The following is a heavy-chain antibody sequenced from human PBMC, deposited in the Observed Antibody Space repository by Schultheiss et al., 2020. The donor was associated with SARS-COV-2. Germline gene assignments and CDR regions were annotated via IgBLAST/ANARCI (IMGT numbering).Heavy chain of an antibody. V-gene: IGHV4-34*01. CDR3: ARDGNYDFWSGYYQYYMDV. Sequence: SQTLSLTCTVSGGSISSYYWGWIRQPPGKGLEWIGEINHSGHTNYNPSLKSRVTISVDTSKNQFSLKLSSVTAADTAVYYCARDGNYDFWSGYYQYYMDVWGKGTTVTVSS. CDR1: GGSISSYY. J-gene: IGHJ6*03. D-gene: IGHD3-3*01. CDR2: INHSGHT.